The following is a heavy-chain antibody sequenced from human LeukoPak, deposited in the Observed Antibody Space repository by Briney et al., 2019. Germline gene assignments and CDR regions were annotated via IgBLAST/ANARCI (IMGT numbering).Heavy chain of an antibody. J-gene: IGHJ3*02. Sequence: GGSLRLSCVASGFTFSSYGMHWVRQAPGKGLEWVAVIWYDGSNKYYADSVKGRFTISRDNSKNTLYLQMNSLRAEDTAVYYCAREIYYYDSSGYHSYDAFDIWGQGTMVTVSS. CDR3: AREIYYYDSSGYHSYDAFDI. CDR2: IWYDGSNK. D-gene: IGHD3-22*01. V-gene: IGHV3-33*08. CDR1: GFTFSSYG.